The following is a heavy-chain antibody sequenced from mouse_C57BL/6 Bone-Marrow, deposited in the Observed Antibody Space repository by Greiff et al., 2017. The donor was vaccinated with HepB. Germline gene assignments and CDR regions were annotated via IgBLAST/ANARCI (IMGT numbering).Heavy chain of an antibody. J-gene: IGHJ3*01. D-gene: IGHD1-1*01. V-gene: IGHV5-17*01. Sequence: EVMLEESGGGLVKPGGSLKLSCAASGFSFSDYGMHWVRQAPEKGLEWVAYISSGSSTIYYADTVKGRFTISRDNAKNTLFLQMTILRSEDTAMYYCARRITTVPLFAYWGQGTLVTVSA. CDR1: GFSFSDYG. CDR2: ISSGSSTI. CDR3: ARRITTVPLFAY.